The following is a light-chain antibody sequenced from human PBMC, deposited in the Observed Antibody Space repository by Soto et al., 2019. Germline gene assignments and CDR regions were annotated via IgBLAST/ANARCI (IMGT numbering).Light chain of an antibody. CDR1: TSNIGSNT. V-gene: IGLV1-44*01. CDR3: ATWDDRRNGYV. Sequence: QSVLTQPPSASGTPGQRVTISASGSTSNIGSNTVSWYQQLPGTAPRLLIYDNDERPSGVPDRFSGSKSATSASLAISGLQREDEGDYYCATWDDRRNGYVFGPGTKLTVL. CDR2: DND. J-gene: IGLJ1*01.